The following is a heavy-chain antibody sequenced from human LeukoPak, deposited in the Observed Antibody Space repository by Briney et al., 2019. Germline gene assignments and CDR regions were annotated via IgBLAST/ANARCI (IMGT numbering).Heavy chain of an antibody. Sequence: GGSLRLSCAASGFPFRSHAMSWVRQPPGKGLEWVSAISNGKTYYADSVRGRFIIPRDDSKNTLYLQMNSLRDEDTALYYCVREAVNCGPVCVKTNWFDPWGQGTLVTVS. CDR3: VREAVNCGPVCVKTNWFDP. J-gene: IGHJ5*02. CDR1: GFPFRSHA. V-gene: IGHV3-23*01. D-gene: IGHD2-21*01. CDR2: ISNGKT.